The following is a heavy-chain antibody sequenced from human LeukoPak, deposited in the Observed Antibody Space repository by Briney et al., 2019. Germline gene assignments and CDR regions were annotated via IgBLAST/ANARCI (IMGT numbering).Heavy chain of an antibody. V-gene: IGHV3-23*01. D-gene: IGHD3-22*01. CDR1: GFTFSSYA. CDR3: ARDRGFYYDSSGYYYVNWFDP. J-gene: IGHJ5*02. Sequence: GGSLRLSCAASGFTFSSYAMSWVRQAPGKGLEWVSAISGSGGSTYYADSVKGRFTISRDNAKNTLYLQMNSLRAEDTAVYYCARDRGFYYDSSGYYYVNWFDPWGQGTLVTVSS. CDR2: ISGSGGST.